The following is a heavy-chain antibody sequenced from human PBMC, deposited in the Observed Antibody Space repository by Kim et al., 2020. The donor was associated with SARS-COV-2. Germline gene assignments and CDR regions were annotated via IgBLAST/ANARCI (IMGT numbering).Heavy chain of an antibody. CDR3: VRGGRLW. CDR2: EGNGK. J-gene: IGHJ4*02. Sequence: EGNGKYDVGSVKGRFTISRDNAKNSVYLQMNSLRAEDTAVYYCVRGGRLWWGQGTLVTVSS. D-gene: IGHD2-21*01. V-gene: IGHV3-7*03.